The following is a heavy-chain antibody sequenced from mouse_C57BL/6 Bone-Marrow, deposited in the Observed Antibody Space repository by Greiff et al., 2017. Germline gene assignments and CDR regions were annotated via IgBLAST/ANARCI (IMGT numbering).Heavy chain of an antibody. J-gene: IGHJ3*01. CDR3: ARARNSYGYLAWFAY. CDR2: INPSSGYT. V-gene: IGHV1-4*01. Sequence: VNVVESGAELARPGASVKMSCKASGYTFTSYTMHWVKQRPGQGLEWIGYINPSSGYTKYNQKFKDKATLTADKSSSTAYMQLSSLTSEDSAVYYCARARNSYGYLAWFAYWGQGTLVTVSA. CDR1: GYTFTSYT. D-gene: IGHD2-2*01.